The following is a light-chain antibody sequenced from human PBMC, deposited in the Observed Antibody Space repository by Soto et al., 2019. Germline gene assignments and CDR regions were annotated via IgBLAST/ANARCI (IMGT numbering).Light chain of an antibody. CDR2: DAS. J-gene: IGKJ4*01. CDR3: QQRSSWPLT. V-gene: IGKV3D-20*02. CDR1: QSVSGSY. Sequence: EMVLTQSPGTGSWWPVEVGTRAVMASQSVSGSYLAWYQQKPGQAPRLLIYDASNRATGIPARFSGRGSGTDFTLTISSLEPEDFGVYYCQQRSSWPLTFGGGTKVDIK.